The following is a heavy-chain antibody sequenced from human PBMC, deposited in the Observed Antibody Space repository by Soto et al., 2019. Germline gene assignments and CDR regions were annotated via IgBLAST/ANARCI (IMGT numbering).Heavy chain of an antibody. CDR3: VGNYWYRFDP. CDR2: THHSGRF. Sequence: QVQLQESGPGLVNPSGTLSLTCAVSGGSITSNWWSWVRQPPGKGLEWIGETHHSGRFNYNPSLRTRVPISMDMSKKQLTLPLTAVTAADTAGQYCVGNYWYRFDPWGQGTMVTVSP. D-gene: IGHD2-8*02. V-gene: IGHV4-4*02. CDR1: GGSITSNW. J-gene: IGHJ5*02.